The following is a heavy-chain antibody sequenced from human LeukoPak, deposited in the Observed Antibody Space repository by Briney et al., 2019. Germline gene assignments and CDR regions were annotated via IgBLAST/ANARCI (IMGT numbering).Heavy chain of an antibody. J-gene: IGHJ6*02. CDR1: GFTFSSYS. CDR2: ISSSSSYI. CDR3: AGSKAFDGMDV. D-gene: IGHD4-11*01. V-gene: IGHV3-21*01. Sequence: GGSLRLSCAASGFTFSSYSMNWVRQAPGKGLEWVPSISSSSSYIYYADSVKDRFTISRDNAKNSLYLQMNSLRAEDTAVYYCAGSKAFDGMDVWGQGTTVTVSS.